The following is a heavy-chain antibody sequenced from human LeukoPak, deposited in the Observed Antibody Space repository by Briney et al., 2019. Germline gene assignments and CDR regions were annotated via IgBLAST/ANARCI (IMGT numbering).Heavy chain of an antibody. Sequence: SETLSLTCAVYGGSFSGYYWSWIRQPPGKGLEWIGEINHSGSTNYNPSLKSRVTISVDTSKNQFSLKLSSVTAAGTAVYYCARHRWELLTFDAFDIWGQGTMVTVSS. CDR1: GGSFSGYY. CDR2: INHSGST. J-gene: IGHJ3*02. D-gene: IGHD1-26*01. CDR3: ARHRWELLTFDAFDI. V-gene: IGHV4-34*01.